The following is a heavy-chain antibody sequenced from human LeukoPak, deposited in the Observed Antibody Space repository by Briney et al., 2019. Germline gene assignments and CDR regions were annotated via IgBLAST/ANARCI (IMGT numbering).Heavy chain of an antibody. Sequence: SETLSLTCTVSGGSISSGSYYWSWIRQPAGKGLEWIGRIYTSGSTNYNPSLKSRVTISVDTSKNQFSLKLSSVTAADTAVYYCARGEMTIFGTQYYFDYWGQGTLVTVSS. J-gene: IGHJ4*02. CDR1: GGSISSGSYY. V-gene: IGHV4-61*02. D-gene: IGHD3-3*01. CDR3: ARGEMTIFGTQYYFDY. CDR2: IYTSGST.